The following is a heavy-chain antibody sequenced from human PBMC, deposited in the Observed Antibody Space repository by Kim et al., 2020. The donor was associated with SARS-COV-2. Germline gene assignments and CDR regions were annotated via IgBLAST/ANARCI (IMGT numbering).Heavy chain of an antibody. D-gene: IGHD1-7*01. Sequence: ASVKVSCKASGYTFTGYYMHWVRQAPGQGLEWMGWINPNSGGTNYAQKFQGRVTMTRDTSISTAYMELSRLRSDDTAVYYCARETEYRELAVLRYFDYWGQGTLVTVSS. J-gene: IGHJ4*02. CDR3: ARETEYRELAVLRYFDY. CDR2: INPNSGGT. CDR1: GYTFTGYY. V-gene: IGHV1-2*02.